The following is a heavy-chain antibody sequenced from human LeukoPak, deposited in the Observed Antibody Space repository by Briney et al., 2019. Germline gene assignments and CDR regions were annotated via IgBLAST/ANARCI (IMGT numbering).Heavy chain of an antibody. Sequence: GGSLRLSCAASGFTFSDYYMSWIRQAPGKGLEWVSYISSSSSYTNYADSVKGRFTISRGNAKNSLYLQMNSLGAEDTAVYYCARAPHYSNYGPYYYGMDVWGQGTTVTVSS. CDR1: GFTFSDYY. CDR3: ARAPHYSNYGPYYYGMDV. D-gene: IGHD4-11*01. V-gene: IGHV3-11*06. CDR2: ISSSSSYT. J-gene: IGHJ6*02.